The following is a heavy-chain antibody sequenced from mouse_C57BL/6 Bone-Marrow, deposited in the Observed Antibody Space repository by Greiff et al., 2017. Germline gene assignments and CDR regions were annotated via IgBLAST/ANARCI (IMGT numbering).Heavy chain of an antibody. CDR3: AKNWGYGSSYGYAMDH. J-gene: IGHJ4*01. Sequence: QVQLQQSGPGLVQPSQSLSITCTVSGFSLTSYGVHWVRQSPGKGLEWLGVIWRGGSTDYNAAFMSRLSITKDNSKSQVFFKMNSLQADDTAIYYCAKNWGYGSSYGYAMDHWGQGTSVTVSS. V-gene: IGHV2-5*01. CDR2: IWRGGST. D-gene: IGHD1-1*01. CDR1: GFSLTSYG.